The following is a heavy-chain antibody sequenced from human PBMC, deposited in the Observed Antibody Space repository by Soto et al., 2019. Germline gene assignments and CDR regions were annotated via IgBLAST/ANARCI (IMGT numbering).Heavy chain of an antibody. CDR1: GGSISGSY. J-gene: IGHJ4*02. V-gene: IGHV4-59*01. Sequence: QVQLQESGPGLVKPSETLSLTCSVSGGSISGSYWRWIRQSPGKGLEWLGYVYYTGSTNYSPSLRSRVSISVDTYKNEFSLRLSSVTAADTAVYFCARSVAVPGAHIDYWGQGTQVTVSS. CDR3: ARSVAVPGAHIDY. D-gene: IGHD6-19*01. CDR2: VYYTGST.